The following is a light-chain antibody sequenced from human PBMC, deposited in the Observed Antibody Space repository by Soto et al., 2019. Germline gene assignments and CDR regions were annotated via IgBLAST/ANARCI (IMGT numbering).Light chain of an antibody. J-gene: IGKJ1*01. CDR1: QSISNS. CDR3: QQYYSYPWT. CDR2: AAS. Sequence: DIQMTQSPSSLSASVGYRVSITCRASQSISNSLNWYRQNPGKAHELLIYAASSLQSGVTSRFSGIGSGTDFTLTISCLQSEELATYDCQQYYSYPWTVGQGTKV. V-gene: IGKV1-39*01.